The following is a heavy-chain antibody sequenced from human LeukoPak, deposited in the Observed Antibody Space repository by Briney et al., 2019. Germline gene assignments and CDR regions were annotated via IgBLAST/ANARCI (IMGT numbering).Heavy chain of an antibody. CDR2: IKYSGST. CDR3: ARRPTGIDY. CDR1: GGSFSGSY. V-gene: IGHV4-34*01. Sequence: SETLSLTCVVYGGSFSGSYRSWIRQPPGKGLEWIGEIKYSGSTTYNPSLKSRVTISADTSKNQLSLKLSSVTAADTAVYYCARRPTGIDYWGQGTLVTVSS. J-gene: IGHJ4*02. D-gene: IGHD4-17*01.